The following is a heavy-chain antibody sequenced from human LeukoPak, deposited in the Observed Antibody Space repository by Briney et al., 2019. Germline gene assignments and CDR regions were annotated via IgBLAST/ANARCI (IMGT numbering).Heavy chain of an antibody. Sequence: ASVKVSCKASGYTFTSYYMHWVRQAPGQGLEWMGIINPSGGSTSYAQKFQGRVTMTRDMSTSTVYMELSSLRSEDTAVYYCARDSSSSPVVHYYYMDVWGKGTTVTVSS. J-gene: IGHJ6*03. CDR2: INPSGGST. D-gene: IGHD6-6*01. CDR1: GYTFTSYY. V-gene: IGHV1-46*01. CDR3: ARDSSSSPVVHYYYMDV.